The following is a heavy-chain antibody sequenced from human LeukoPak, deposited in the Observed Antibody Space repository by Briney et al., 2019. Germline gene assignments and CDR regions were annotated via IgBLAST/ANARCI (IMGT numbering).Heavy chain of an antibody. CDR1: GFTFSSYW. V-gene: IGHV3-7*01. J-gene: IGHJ6*03. Sequence: GGSLRLSCAASGFTFSSYWMSWVRQAPGKGLEWVANIKQDGSEKYYVDSVKGRFSISRDNAKNSLYLQMNSLRAEDTAVYYCARGDPWFGESYYYYMDVWGKGTTVTVSS. D-gene: IGHD3-10*01. CDR3: ARGDPWFGESYYYYMDV. CDR2: IKQDGSEK.